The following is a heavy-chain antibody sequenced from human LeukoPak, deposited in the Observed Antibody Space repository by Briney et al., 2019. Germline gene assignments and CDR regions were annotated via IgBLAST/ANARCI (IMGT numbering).Heavy chain of an antibody. D-gene: IGHD5-18*01. J-gene: IGHJ5*02. Sequence: SETLSFTCAVYGGSFSAYYWTWIRQPPGKGLEWIGEINHSGSSNYNSSLRSRVTISVDTSYKQFSLRLSSVTAADTAVYYCAPRGDIEHSYVYGKWFEPRAQGTRVTVSS. CDR1: GGSFSAYY. CDR2: INHSGSS. V-gene: IGHV4-34*01. CDR3: APRGDIEHSYVYGKWFEP.